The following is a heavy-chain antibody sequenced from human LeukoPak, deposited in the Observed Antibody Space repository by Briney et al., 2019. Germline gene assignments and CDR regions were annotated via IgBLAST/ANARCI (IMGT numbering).Heavy chain of an antibody. CDR1: GFMFPNHW. V-gene: IGHV3-7*01. CDR2: INERGSET. Sequence: GGSLRLSCAASGFMFPNHWMTWVRQAPGKGLEWVAKINERGSETYYADYVKGRFTISRDNTKKSLFLQLNSLSVEDTAMYYCAKDYSFSNFNWGQGTLVTVSS. CDR3: AKDYSFSNFN. J-gene: IGHJ4*02. D-gene: IGHD2-15*01.